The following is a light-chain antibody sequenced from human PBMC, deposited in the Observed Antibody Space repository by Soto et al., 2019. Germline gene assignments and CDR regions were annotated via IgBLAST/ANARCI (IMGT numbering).Light chain of an antibody. CDR2: DVT. CDR1: SSDVGGYNY. CDR3: NSYTSSRTYV. Sequence: QSVLTQPASVSGSPGQSITISCTGTSSDVGGYNYVSWYQQHPGKAPKLMIYDVTNRPSGVSNRFSGSKSGNTASLTISGLQAEDEADYYCNSYTSSRTYVFGVGTKATVL. J-gene: IGLJ1*01. V-gene: IGLV2-14*01.